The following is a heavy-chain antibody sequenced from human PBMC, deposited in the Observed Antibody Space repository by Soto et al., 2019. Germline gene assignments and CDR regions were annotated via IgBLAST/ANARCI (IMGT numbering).Heavy chain of an antibody. V-gene: IGHV4-4*02. Sequence: QVQLQQSVPGVVKPSGTLSLTCAVSVVSVNSPKWWNWVRQPPGKGLVWIGDMPHRGSRTYIASLKRRLTLSIDKYKNELYLNLNSVTAEDRAVYYCGRATTSGDPIDSWGQGTIVTVSS. J-gene: IGHJ4*02. CDR3: GRATTSGDPIDS. D-gene: IGHD6-19*01. CDR2: MPHRGSR. CDR1: VVSVNSPKW.